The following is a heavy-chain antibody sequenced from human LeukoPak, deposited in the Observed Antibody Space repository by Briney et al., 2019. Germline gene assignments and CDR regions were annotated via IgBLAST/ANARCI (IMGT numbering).Heavy chain of an antibody. V-gene: IGHV3-30*02. CDR3: AKRTLFHDY. Sequence: GGSLRLSCAASGFTFSNFGMHWVRQAPGKGLEWVAFIRDEGIDKYYGDSVKGRVTISRDNSKNTLYLQMNSLRAEDTAVYYCAKRTLFHDYWGQGTLVTVSS. CDR1: GFTFSNFG. D-gene: IGHD1-1*01. J-gene: IGHJ4*02. CDR2: IRDEGIDK.